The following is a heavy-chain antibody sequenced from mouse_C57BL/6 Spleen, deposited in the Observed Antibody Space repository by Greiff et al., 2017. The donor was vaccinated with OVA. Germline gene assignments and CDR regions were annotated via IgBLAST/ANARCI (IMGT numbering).Heavy chain of an antibody. Sequence: EVQLQQSGPELVKPGASVKMSCKASGYTFTDYNMHWVKQSHGKSLEWIGYINPNNGGTSYNQKFKGKATLTVNKSSSTAYMELRSLTSEDSAVYYCAPIYYGNLFAYWGQGTLVTVSA. CDR1: GYTFTDYN. J-gene: IGHJ3*01. D-gene: IGHD2-1*01. CDR2: INPNNGGT. CDR3: APIYYGNLFAY. V-gene: IGHV1-22*01.